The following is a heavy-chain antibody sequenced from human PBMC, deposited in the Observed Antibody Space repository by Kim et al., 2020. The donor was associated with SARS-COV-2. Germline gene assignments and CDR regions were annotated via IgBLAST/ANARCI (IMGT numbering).Heavy chain of an antibody. CDR3: ARGNAAADY. J-gene: IGHJ4*02. D-gene: IGHD6-13*01. V-gene: IGHV4-34*01. Sequence: GSPNDTPSLNSRFTISVAPSKNQFSLRLSSVTAADTAVYYCARGNAAADYWGQGTLVTVSS. CDR2: GSP.